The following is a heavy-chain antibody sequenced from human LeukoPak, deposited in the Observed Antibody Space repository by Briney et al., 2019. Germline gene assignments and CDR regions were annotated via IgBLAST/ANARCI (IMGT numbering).Heavy chain of an antibody. J-gene: IGHJ4*02. V-gene: IGHV3-11*01. CDR1: GFTFGDFY. CDR2: ISASGNTM. Sequence: GGSLRLSCAASGFTFGDFYMFWIRQAPGKGLEWISYISASGNTMYYGDSVKGLFTISRDNARNSLYLQMNSLRAEDTAVYYCARDGSGSYDQWGQGTLVTVSS. D-gene: IGHD3-10*01. CDR3: ARDGSGSYDQ.